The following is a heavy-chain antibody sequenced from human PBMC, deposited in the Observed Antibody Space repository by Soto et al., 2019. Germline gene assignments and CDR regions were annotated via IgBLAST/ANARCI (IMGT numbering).Heavy chain of an antibody. J-gene: IGHJ5*02. CDR2: IYYIGTT. CDR3: ARGSTYYGFLT. Sequence: QVQLQESGPGLVKPSQTLSLTCTVSGDSMGSGDYYWTWIRQPPGKGLEWIGYIYYIGTTCYKPSLESRVNISIDTSKNHFSLRLTSVTAADTAVYYCARGSTYYGFLTWGQGTLVTVSS. CDR1: GDSMGSGDYY. V-gene: IGHV4-30-4*01. D-gene: IGHD3-10*01.